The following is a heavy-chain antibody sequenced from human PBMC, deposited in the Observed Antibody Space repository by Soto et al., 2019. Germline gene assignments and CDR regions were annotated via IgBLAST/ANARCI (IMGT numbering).Heavy chain of an antibody. V-gene: IGHV1-69*02. CDR1: GHTFSFYT. CDR3: AASYGSGYRAFDY. J-gene: IGHJ4*02. D-gene: IGHD3-10*01. Sequence: QVQLVQSGAEVRKPGSSVKVSCKASGHTFSFYTINWVRQAPGLGLEWMGRVNPIVSMSNYAQKFQGRVTITADKSTNTAYMQLSSLRSEDTAIYYCAASYGSGYRAFDYWGQGALVTVSS. CDR2: VNPIVSMS.